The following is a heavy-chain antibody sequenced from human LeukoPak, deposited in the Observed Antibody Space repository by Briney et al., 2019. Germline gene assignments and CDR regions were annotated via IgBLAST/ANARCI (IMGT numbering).Heavy chain of an antibody. Sequence: GGSLRLSCAASGFTFSSYSMNWVRQAPGKGLEWVSSISSSSGYIYYADSVKGRFTISRDNAKNSLYLQMNSLRAEDTAVYYCARDNRYSGSYYDAFDIWGQGTMVTVSS. J-gene: IGHJ3*02. CDR2: ISSSSGYI. V-gene: IGHV3-21*01. CDR3: ARDNRYSGSYYDAFDI. D-gene: IGHD1-26*01. CDR1: GFTFSSYS.